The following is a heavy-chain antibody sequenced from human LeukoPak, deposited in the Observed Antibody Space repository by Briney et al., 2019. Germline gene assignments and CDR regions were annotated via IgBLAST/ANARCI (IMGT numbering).Heavy chain of an antibody. Sequence: PGGSLRLSCAASGFSISNSPMSWVRQPPGRGLEWVAGISESGDRRMYAASVKGRVTISRDNSNNILSLQMNALRADDTAVYYCAKVVPSANYPLEFWGQGTLVTVSS. D-gene: IGHD4/OR15-4a*01. CDR2: ISESGDRR. CDR1: GFSISNSP. CDR3: AKVVPSANYPLEF. J-gene: IGHJ4*02. V-gene: IGHV3-23*01.